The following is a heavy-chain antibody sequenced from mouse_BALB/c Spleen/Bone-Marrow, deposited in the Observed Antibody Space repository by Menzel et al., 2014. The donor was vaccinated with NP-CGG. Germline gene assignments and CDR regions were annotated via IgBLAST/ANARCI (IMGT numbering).Heavy chain of an antibody. CDR2: IRGKTNNHAI. V-gene: IGHV6-6*01. Sequence: EVKLMESGGGLVQPGGSMQLSRAASGFTFSDAWMEWVRQSPEKGLEWVAEIRGKTNNHAIYYAESVKGRFTISRDDSKSSVYLQMNRLRAEDTGIYYCTGNGYYEEVYFEYWGQGTTLTVSS. J-gene: IGHJ2*01. CDR1: GFTFSDAW. CDR3: TGNGYYEEVYFEY. D-gene: IGHD2-3*01.